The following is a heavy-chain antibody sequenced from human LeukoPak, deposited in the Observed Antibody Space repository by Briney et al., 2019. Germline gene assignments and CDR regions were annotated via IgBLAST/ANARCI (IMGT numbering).Heavy chain of an antibody. CDR1: GGSISSSSYY. V-gene: IGHV4-39*01. Sequence: PSETLSLTCTVSGGSISSSSYYWGCIRQPPGKGLEWIGSIYYSGSTYYNPSLKSRVTISVETSKDQFSLKLSSVTAADTAVYYCGRSGYCKSTSCYRYYFDYWGQGTLVTVSS. D-gene: IGHD2-2*01. CDR3: GRSGYCKSTSCYRYYFDY. CDR2: IYYSGST. J-gene: IGHJ4*02.